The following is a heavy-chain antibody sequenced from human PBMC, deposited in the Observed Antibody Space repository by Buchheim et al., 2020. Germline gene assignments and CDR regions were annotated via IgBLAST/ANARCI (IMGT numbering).Heavy chain of an antibody. V-gene: IGHV4-4*02. CDR3: ARVGDFWSGYYTSSNWFDP. D-gene: IGHD3-3*01. CDR2: IVHSGST. Sequence: QVQLQESGPGLVKPSGTLSLTCAVSGGSISSSXWWSWVRQPPGKGLEWIGEIVHSGSTNYNPSLKSRVTLSVDKSTNQSSPKLSSVTAADTAVYYCARVGDFWSGYYTSSNWFDPWGQGTL. J-gene: IGHJ5*02. CDR1: GGSISSSXW.